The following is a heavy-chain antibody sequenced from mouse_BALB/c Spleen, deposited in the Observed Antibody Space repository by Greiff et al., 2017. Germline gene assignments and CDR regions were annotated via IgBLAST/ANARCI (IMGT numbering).Heavy chain of an antibody. J-gene: IGHJ3*01. Sequence: EVQLVESGGGLVQPGGSLKLSCAASGFDFSRYWMSWVRQAPGKGLEWIGEINPDSSTINYTPSLKDKFIISRDNAKNTLYLQMSKVRSEDTALYYCARPGQIYYYGSSSWFAYWGQGTLVTVSA. CDR2: INPDSSTI. V-gene: IGHV4-1*02. D-gene: IGHD1-1*01. CDR3: ARPGQIYYYGSSSWFAY. CDR1: GFDFSRYW.